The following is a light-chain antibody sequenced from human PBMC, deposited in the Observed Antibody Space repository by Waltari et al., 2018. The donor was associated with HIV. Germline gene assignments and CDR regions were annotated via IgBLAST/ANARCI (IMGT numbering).Light chain of an antibody. CDR3: SSYTSTSTLL. V-gene: IGLV2-14*01. CDR1: SSDIGSYQY. Sequence: QSALTQPASVSGSLGQSLTISCLGTSSDIGSYQYVSWYQHHPDTAPTLGIYYANARPSGVPFRFSGSKSGNTASLTISGLQAEDEADYYCSSYTSTSTLLFGGGTKVTVL. J-gene: IGLJ3*02. CDR2: YAN.